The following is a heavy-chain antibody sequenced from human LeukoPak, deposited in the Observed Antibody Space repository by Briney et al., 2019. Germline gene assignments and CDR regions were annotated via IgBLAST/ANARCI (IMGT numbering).Heavy chain of an antibody. V-gene: IGHV3-23*01. CDR1: GFTFSNYA. CDR2: ISGSSGNT. CDR3: ANPAKTDYTDY. D-gene: IGHD1-14*01. Sequence: GSLSLSCAASGFTFSNYAMNWVRPAPGKGLEWGSAISGSSGNTYYADSVKGRFTISRDNSKNTLYLQMNSLRAEDTALYYCANPAKTDYTDYWGQGTLVTVSS. J-gene: IGHJ4*02.